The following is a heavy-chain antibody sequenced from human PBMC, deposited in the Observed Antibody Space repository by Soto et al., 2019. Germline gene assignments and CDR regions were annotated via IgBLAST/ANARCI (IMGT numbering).Heavy chain of an antibody. J-gene: IGHJ6*03. D-gene: IGHD2-2*03. CDR3: ARAVDIVNYKDV. V-gene: IGHV4-31*03. CDR1: GGSISSGGYY. CDR2: IYYSGST. Sequence: SETLSLTCTVSGGSISSGGYYWSWIRQHPGKGLEWIGYIYYSGSTYYNPSLKSRVTISVDTSKNQFSLKLSSVTAADTAVYYCARAVDIVNYKDVWGKGTTVTVSS.